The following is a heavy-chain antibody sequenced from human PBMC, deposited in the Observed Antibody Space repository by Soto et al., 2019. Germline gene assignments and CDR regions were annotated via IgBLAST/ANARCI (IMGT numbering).Heavy chain of an antibody. D-gene: IGHD5-18*01. CDR1: GYSFTSYA. Sequence: VSVKVSCKAAGYSFTSYARHLVSLAHGQKLEWMGWINAGNGNTKYSQKFQGRVTITRDTSASTAYMELSSLRSEDTAVYYCANGDPEYSYGYGSEDWFDPCGQGILVYV. J-gene: IGHJ5*02. CDR2: INAGNGNT. V-gene: IGHV1-3*01. CDR3: ANGDPEYSYGYGSEDWFDP.